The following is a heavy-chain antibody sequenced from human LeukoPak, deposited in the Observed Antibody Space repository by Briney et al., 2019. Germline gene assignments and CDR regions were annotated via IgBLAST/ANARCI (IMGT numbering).Heavy chain of an antibody. V-gene: IGHV4-59*01. CDR1: GASINVYY. J-gene: IGHJ5*02. CDR2: IHSSGNT. Sequence: SETLSLTCTVSGASINVYYWNWIRQPPGKGLEWLAYIHSSGNTRYNPSLRSRVAMSVDTSKNQFSLKFNSVTAADTAVYYCERAGRYCSGGSCYGENWFDPWGQGILVTVSS. D-gene: IGHD2-15*01. CDR3: ERAGRYCSGGSCYGENWFDP.